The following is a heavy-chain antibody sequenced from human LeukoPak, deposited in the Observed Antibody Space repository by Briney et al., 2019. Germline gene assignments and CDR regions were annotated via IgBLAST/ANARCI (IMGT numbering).Heavy chain of an antibody. CDR3: ARHPSQYYFDY. Sequence: PSETLSLTCTVSGYSISSGYYWGWIRQPPGKGLEWIGSIYHSGSTYYNPSLKSRVTISVDTSKNQFSLKLSSVTAADTAVYYCARHPSQYYFDYWGQGTLVTVSS. CDR2: IYHSGST. CDR1: GYSISSGYY. J-gene: IGHJ4*02. V-gene: IGHV4-38-2*02.